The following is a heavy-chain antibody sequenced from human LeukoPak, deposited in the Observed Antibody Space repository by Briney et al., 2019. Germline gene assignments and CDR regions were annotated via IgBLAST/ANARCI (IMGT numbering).Heavy chain of an antibody. D-gene: IGHD3-10*01. Sequence: GGSLRLSCAASGFTFSNARMSWVREAPGKGLEWVGRIKSRTDGGTTDYAAPVKGKFTISRDDSKNTLYLKMNSLNTEDTAVYYCTTPYYYGSGTITPIYYFDYWGQGTLVTVSS. J-gene: IGHJ4*02. CDR2: IKSRTDGGTT. V-gene: IGHV3-15*01. CDR3: TTPYYYGSGTITPIYYFDY. CDR1: GFTFSNAR.